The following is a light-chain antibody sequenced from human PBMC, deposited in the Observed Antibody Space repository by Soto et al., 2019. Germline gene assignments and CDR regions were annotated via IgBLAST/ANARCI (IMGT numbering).Light chain of an antibody. J-gene: IGKJ5*01. CDR2: DAS. Sequence: EVWLTQSPATLSLSPGERATLSCRASQSVSSYLAWYQQKPGQAPRLLIYDASNRATGIPARLSGSGYGTDLTITISSIETEDFEVYYCQQRSNWTLTFGHGTRLEIK. V-gene: IGKV3-11*01. CDR3: QQRSNWTLT. CDR1: QSVSSY.